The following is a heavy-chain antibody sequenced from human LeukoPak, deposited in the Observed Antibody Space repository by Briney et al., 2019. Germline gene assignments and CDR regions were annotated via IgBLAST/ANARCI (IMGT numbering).Heavy chain of an antibody. V-gene: IGHV1-18*01. D-gene: IGHD6-13*01. Sequence: ASVKVSCKASGYTFTSYGISWVRQAPGQGLEWMGWISAYNGNTNYAQKLQGRVTMTTDTSTSTAYMELRSLRSDDTAVYYCARDRPGYSSSWYRPATAIYYYYYYYGMDVWGQGTTVTVSS. CDR3: ARDRPGYSSSWYRPATAIYYYYYYYGMDV. CDR1: GYTFTSYG. CDR2: ISAYNGNT. J-gene: IGHJ6*02.